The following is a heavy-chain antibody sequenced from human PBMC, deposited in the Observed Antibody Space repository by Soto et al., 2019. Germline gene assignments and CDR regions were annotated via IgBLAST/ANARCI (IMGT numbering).Heavy chain of an antibody. CDR1: GYTFTGYY. J-gene: IGHJ6*02. V-gene: IGHV1-2*04. CDR3: ARDSRPGIAAAGTISTNYYYYGMDV. Sequence: GASVKVSCKASGYTFTGYYMHWVRQAPGQGLEWMGWINPNSGGTNYAQKFQGWVTMTRDTSISTAYMELSRLRSDDTAVYYCARDSRPGIAAAGTISTNYYYYGMDVWGQGTTVTVSS. D-gene: IGHD6-13*01. CDR2: INPNSGGT.